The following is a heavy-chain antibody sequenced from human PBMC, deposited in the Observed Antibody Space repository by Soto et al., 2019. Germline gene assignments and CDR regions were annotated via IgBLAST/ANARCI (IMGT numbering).Heavy chain of an antibody. V-gene: IGHV1-24*01. CDR2: FDPEDGET. Sequence: GASVKVSCKVSGYTLTELSMHWVRQAPGKGLEWMGGFDPEDGETIYAQKFQGRVTMTEDTSTDTAYMELSSLRSEDTAVYYCATHISHMAVAGVDYWGQGTLVTVSS. CDR3: ATHISHMAVAGVDY. D-gene: IGHD6-19*01. J-gene: IGHJ4*02. CDR1: GYTLTELS.